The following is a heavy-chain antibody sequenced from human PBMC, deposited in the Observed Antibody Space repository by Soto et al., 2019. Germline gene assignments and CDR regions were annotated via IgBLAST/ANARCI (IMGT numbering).Heavy chain of an antibody. D-gene: IGHD2-21*02. V-gene: IGHV1-2*02. CDR1: GYTFTGNY. CDR3: VRGGGVDVVTPNRIVFDY. J-gene: IGHJ4*02. CDR2: INPRNGDT. Sequence: QVQLVQSGAEVKKPGASVKVSCKVSGYTFTGNYMHWVRQAPGQGPVLLGCINPRNGDTDYAQKFQGRVTSTRDTSISTAYMDLSRLTSDDTAIYFCVRGGGVDVVTPNRIVFDYWGQGTLLTVSS.